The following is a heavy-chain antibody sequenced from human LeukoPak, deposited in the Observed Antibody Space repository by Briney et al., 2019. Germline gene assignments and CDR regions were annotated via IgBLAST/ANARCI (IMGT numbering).Heavy chain of an antibody. CDR1: GFIFSKTW. Sequence: GGSLRLSCVASGFIFSKTWMHWVRQAPGKGLVRIARINSDGSSATYADSVEGRLTISRDNAKNTLYLEMSSLRVDDTAVYYCARTPLTADYWFDSWGQGTLVTVSS. J-gene: IGHJ5*01. CDR3: ARTPLTADYWFDS. V-gene: IGHV3-74*03. CDR2: INSDGSSA. D-gene: IGHD7-27*01.